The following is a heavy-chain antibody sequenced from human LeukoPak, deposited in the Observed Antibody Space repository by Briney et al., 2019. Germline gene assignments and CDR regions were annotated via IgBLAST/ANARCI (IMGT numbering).Heavy chain of an antibody. CDR2: INPNSGNT. D-gene: IGHD6-13*01. Sequence: ASVKVSCTASGYTFTSYDINWVRQATGQGLEWMGWINPNSGNTGYAQKFQGRVTMTRNTSISTAYMELSSLRSEDMAVYYCVRGGSWLRYYYYMDVWGKGTTVTISS. CDR3: VRGGSWLRYYYYMDV. CDR1: GYTFTSYD. J-gene: IGHJ6*03. V-gene: IGHV1-8*01.